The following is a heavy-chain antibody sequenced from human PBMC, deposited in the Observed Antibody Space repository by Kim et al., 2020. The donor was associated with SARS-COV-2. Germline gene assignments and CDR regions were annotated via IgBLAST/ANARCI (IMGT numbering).Heavy chain of an antibody. CDR1: GFTFDDYA. D-gene: IGHD3-3*01. Sequence: GGSLRLSCAASGFTFDDYAMHWVRQAPGKGLEWVSLISGDGGSTYYADSVKGRFTISRDNSKNSLYLQMNSLRTEDTALYYCAKDGITMGASEWLIRSYYYYYMDVWGKGTTVTVSS. J-gene: IGHJ6*03. CDR3: AKDGITMGASEWLIRSYYYYYMDV. CDR2: ISGDGGST. V-gene: IGHV3-43*02.